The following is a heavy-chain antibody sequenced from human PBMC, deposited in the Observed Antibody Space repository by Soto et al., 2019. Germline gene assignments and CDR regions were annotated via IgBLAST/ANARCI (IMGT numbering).Heavy chain of an antibody. Sequence: QVQLVESGGGVVQPGRSLRLSCAASGFTFSSYGMHWVRQAPGKGLEWVAVIWYDGSNKYYADSVKGRFTISRDNSKNTLYVQRNSLRAEDTGVYYCARGDESVVVVAASMDVWGQGTTVTVSS. CDR3: ARGDESVVVVAASMDV. CDR2: IWYDGSNK. D-gene: IGHD2-15*01. V-gene: IGHV3-33*01. J-gene: IGHJ6*02. CDR1: GFTFSSYG.